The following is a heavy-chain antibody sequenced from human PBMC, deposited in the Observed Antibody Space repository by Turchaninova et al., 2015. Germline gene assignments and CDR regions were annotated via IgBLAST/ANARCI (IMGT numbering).Heavy chain of an antibody. D-gene: IGHD3/OR15-3a*01. J-gene: IGHJ4*02. CDR3: ARDDYDLLTGYPHYFDY. V-gene: IGHV1-18*04. CDR1: GSSFTSYG. Sequence: QVHLVQSGAEVKKPGASVKVSCKASGSSFTSYGISWVRQAPGQGLAWMGWISGYNGNTNYAQKFQGRVTMITDTTTSTAYMELRSLRSDDTAVYYCARDDYDLLTGYPHYFDYWGQGTLVTVSS. CDR2: ISGYNGNT.